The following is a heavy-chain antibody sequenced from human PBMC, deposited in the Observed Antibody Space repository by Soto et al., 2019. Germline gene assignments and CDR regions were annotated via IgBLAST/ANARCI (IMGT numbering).Heavy chain of an antibody. J-gene: IGHJ5*02. V-gene: IGHV4-34*01. CDR3: ARGGWIAARLVNNWFDP. CDR2: INHSGST. Sequence: PSETLSLTCAVYGGSFSGYYWSWIRQPPGKGLEWIGEINHSGSTNYNPSLKSRVTISVDTSKNQFSLKLSSVTAADTAVYYCARGGWIAARLVNNWFDPWGQGTLVTVSS. CDR1: GGSFSGYY. D-gene: IGHD6-6*01.